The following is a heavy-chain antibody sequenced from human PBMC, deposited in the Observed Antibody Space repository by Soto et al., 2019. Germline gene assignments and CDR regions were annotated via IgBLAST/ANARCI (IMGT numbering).Heavy chain of an antibody. CDR3: ARQGRRDTRPTWIFGVVITKPENWFDP. J-gene: IGHJ5*02. D-gene: IGHD3-3*01. CDR2: IYYSGST. CDR1: GGSISSSSYY. Sequence: QLQLQESGPGLVKPSETLSLICTASGGSISSSSYYWGWIRQPPGKGLEWIGSIYYSGSTYYNPSLKSRVTISVDTSKSQFSLKLSSVTAADTAMYYCARQGRRDTRPTWIFGVVITKPENWFDPWGQGTLVTVSS. V-gene: IGHV4-39*01.